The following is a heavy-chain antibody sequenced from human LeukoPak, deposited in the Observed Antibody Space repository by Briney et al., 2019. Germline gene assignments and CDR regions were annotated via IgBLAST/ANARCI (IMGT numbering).Heavy chain of an antibody. D-gene: IGHD1-14*01. V-gene: IGHV3-30*02. CDR2: IRYDGSNI. CDR1: GFTFSSYG. Sequence: PGGSLRLSCAAYGFTFSSYGMHWVRQAPGKGLEWVAFIRYDGSNIHYADSVKGRFTISRDNSKNTLYLQMNSLRAEDTAVYYCASQKEPATSFDYWGQGTLVTVSS. CDR3: ASQKEPATSFDY. J-gene: IGHJ4*02.